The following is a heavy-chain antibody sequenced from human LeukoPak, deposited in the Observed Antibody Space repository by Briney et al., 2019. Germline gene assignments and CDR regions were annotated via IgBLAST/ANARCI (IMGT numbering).Heavy chain of an antibody. J-gene: IGHJ6*02. V-gene: IGHV3-23*01. CDR1: GFTFSSYA. CDR2: ISGSGGST. Sequence: GGSLRLSCAASGFTFSSYAMSWVRQAPGKGLEWVSAISGSGGSTYYADSVKGRFTISRDNSKNTLYLQMNSLRAEDTAVYYCELDGTPWDYYYGMDVWGQGTTVTVSS. D-gene: IGHD1-1*01. CDR3: ELDGTPWDYYYGMDV.